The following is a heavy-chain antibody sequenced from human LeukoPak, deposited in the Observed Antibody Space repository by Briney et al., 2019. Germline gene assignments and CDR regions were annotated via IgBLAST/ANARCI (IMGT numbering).Heavy chain of an antibody. Sequence: PSEALSLTCAVYGGSFSGYYWSWIRQPPGKGLEWIGEINHSGSTNYNPSLKSLVTISVDTSKNQFSLKLSSVTAADTAVYYCARGGGLYCSSTSCSNDWGQGTLVTVSS. V-gene: IGHV4-34*01. CDR2: INHSGST. CDR3: ARGGGLYCSSTSCSND. CDR1: GGSFSGYY. D-gene: IGHD2-2*01. J-gene: IGHJ4*02.